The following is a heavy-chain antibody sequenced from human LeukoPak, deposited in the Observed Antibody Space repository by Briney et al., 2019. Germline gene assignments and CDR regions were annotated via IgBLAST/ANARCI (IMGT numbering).Heavy chain of an antibody. CDR2: INPKSGGT. Sequence: GASVKVSCKASGYTFTGYYMHWVRQAPGQGLEWMGWINPKSGGTNHAQKFQGRVTMTRDTSISTAYMELSGLRSDDTAIYYCARADLEYCSITSCYYFDYWGQGTLVTVSS. D-gene: IGHD2-2*01. CDR3: ARADLEYCSITSCYYFDY. J-gene: IGHJ4*02. V-gene: IGHV1-2*02. CDR1: GYTFTGYY.